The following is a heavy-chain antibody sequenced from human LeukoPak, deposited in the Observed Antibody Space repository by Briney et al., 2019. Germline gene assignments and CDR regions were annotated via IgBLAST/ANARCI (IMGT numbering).Heavy chain of an antibody. Sequence: GGSLRLSCAASGFTFSSYEMNWVRQAPGEGLEWVSYISSSGSTIYYADSVKGRFTISRDNAKNSLYLQMNSLRAEDTAVYYCAREHSGSPPSYYYYYYMDVWGKGTTVTISS. CDR2: ISSSGSTI. D-gene: IGHD1-26*01. V-gene: IGHV3-48*03. CDR1: GFTFSSYE. J-gene: IGHJ6*03. CDR3: AREHSGSPPSYYYYYYMDV.